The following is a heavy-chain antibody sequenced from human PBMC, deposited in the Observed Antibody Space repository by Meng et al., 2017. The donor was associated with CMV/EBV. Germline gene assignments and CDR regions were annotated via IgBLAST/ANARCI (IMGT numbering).Heavy chain of an antibody. CDR1: GYTFTGYY. D-gene: IGHD4-11*01. Sequence: VQLVQAGAGVKKPGASVKVSCKASGYTFTGYYMNWVRQAPGQGLEWMGWINPNSGGTNYAQKFQGRVTMTRDTSISTAYMELSRLRSDDTAVYYCARGPLGEYSNYDAPWGQGTLVTVSS. CDR2: INPNSGGT. J-gene: IGHJ5*02. V-gene: IGHV1-2*02. CDR3: ARGPLGEYSNYDAP.